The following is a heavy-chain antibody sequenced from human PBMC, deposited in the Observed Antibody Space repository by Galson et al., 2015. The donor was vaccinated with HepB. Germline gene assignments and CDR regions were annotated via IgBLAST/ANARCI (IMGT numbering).Heavy chain of an antibody. V-gene: IGHV1-69*04. CDR3: ASEPSGWYGYDYY. J-gene: IGHJ4*02. D-gene: IGHD6-19*01. CDR2: IIPILGIA. CDR1: GGTFSSYA. Sequence: SVKVSCKASGGTFSSYAISWVRQAPGQGLEWMGRIIPILGIANYAQKFQGRVTITADKSTSTAYMELSSLRSEDTAVYYCASEPSGWYGYDYYWGQGTLVTVSS.